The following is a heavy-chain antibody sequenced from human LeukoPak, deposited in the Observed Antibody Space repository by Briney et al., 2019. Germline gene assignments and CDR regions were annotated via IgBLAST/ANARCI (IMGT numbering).Heavy chain of an antibody. V-gene: IGHV3-74*01. Sequence: PGGSLRLSCAASGFTFSTYWMHWVRQAPGEGLVRVSFINSDGSGTGYADSVKGRFTVSRDNAKNTLYLQMNSLRAEDTAVYYCSYGSGREGYMDVWGKGTTVTVSS. CDR1: GFTFSTYW. CDR3: SYGSGREGYMDV. CDR2: INSDGSGT. D-gene: IGHD3-10*01. J-gene: IGHJ6*03.